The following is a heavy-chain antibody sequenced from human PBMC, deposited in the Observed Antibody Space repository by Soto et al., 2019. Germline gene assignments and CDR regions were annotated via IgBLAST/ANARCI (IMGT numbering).Heavy chain of an antibody. J-gene: IGHJ6*02. CDR3: ARSVAVVSGGAYYYYGMDV. V-gene: IGHV1-18*01. Sequence: QVQLVQSGAEVKKPGASVKVSCKASGYTFTSYGISWVRQAPGQGLEWMGWISAYNGNTKYAQKLQGRVTMTTDTSTSTAYMELRSLRSDDTAVYYCARSVAVVSGGAYYYYGMDVWGQGPTVTVSS. CDR1: GYTFTSYG. D-gene: IGHD2-21*01. CDR2: ISAYNGNT.